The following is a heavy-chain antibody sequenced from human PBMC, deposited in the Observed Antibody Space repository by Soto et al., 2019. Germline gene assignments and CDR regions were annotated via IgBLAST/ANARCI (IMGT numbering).Heavy chain of an antibody. V-gene: IGHV4-61*01. D-gene: IGHD2-21*02. CDR1: GDSVSGGSFY. CDR3: VRLVTFGGDEYC. Sequence: QVQLQESGPGLVKPSETLSLTCTVSGDSVSGGSFYWTWIRQPPGKGLEWIGYIYYSGSTNYNPSLKSRVTMSVDTSKNQFSLNLMSVTAADTAIYYCVRLVTFGGDEYCWGQGIPVAVS. J-gene: IGHJ4*02. CDR2: IYYSGST.